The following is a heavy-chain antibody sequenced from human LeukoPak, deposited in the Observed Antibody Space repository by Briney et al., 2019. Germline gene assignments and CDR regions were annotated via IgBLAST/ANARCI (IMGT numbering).Heavy chain of an antibody. J-gene: IGHJ4*02. D-gene: IGHD4-17*01. V-gene: IGHV1-2*06. CDR2: INPNSGGT. Sequence: ASVKVSCKASGYTFTCYYMHWVRQAPGQGLEWMGRINPNSGGTNYAQKFQGRVTMTRDTSISTAYMELSRLRSDDTAVYYCARVGATVTTPIDYWGQGTLVTVSS. CDR3: ARVGATVTTPIDY. CDR1: GYTFTCYY.